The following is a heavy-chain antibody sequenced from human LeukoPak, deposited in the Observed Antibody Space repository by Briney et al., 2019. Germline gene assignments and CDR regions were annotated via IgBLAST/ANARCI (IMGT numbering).Heavy chain of an antibody. D-gene: IGHD5-18*01. CDR3: ARRALWPTPDY. Sequence: SETPSLTCTVSGGSISSSSYYWGWIRQPPGKGLEWIGSIYHSGSTYYNPSLKSRVTISVDTSKNQFSLKLSSVTAADTAVYYCARRALWPTPDYWGQGTLVTVSS. CDR2: IYHSGST. J-gene: IGHJ4*02. CDR1: GGSISSSSYY. V-gene: IGHV4-39*01.